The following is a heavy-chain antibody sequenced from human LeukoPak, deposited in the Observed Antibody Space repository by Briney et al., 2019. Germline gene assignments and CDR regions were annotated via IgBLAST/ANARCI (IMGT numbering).Heavy chain of an antibody. Sequence: GGSLRLSCAASGFTFSSYSMNWVRQAPGKGLEWVSSISSSSSYIYYADSVKGRFTISRDNAKNSLYLQMNSLRAEDTAVYYCARQAAYDFWSGYPYYFDYWGQGTLVTVSS. D-gene: IGHD3-3*01. CDR1: GFTFSSYS. V-gene: IGHV3-21*01. J-gene: IGHJ4*02. CDR3: ARQAAYDFWSGYPYYFDY. CDR2: ISSSSSYI.